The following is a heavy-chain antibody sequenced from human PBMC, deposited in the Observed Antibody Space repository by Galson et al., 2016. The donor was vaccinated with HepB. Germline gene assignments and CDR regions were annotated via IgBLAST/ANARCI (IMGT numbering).Heavy chain of an antibody. CDR1: GFTVSANY. J-gene: IGHJ4*02. CDR2: IYSGGNT. CDR3: ARPTVAPAGRGYDY. Sequence: SLRLSCAASGFTVSANYMSWVRQAPGKGLEWVSVIYSGGNTYYADSVKGRFTISRDYSENTLYLQMNSLRAEDTAGYYCARPTVAPAGRGYDYWGQGTLVTVAA. D-gene: IGHD6-13*01. V-gene: IGHV3-53*01.